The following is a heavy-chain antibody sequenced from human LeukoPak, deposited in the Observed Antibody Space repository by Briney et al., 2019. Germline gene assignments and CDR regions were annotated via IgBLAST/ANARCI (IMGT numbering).Heavy chain of an antibody. Sequence: GGSLRLSCAASGFTFSNYWMSWVRQAPGKGLEWVANIKQNGGEKYYVDSVKGRFTISRDNAKNSLYLQMNSLRAEDTAVYYCARVRGVYYFDYWGQGTLVTVSS. V-gene: IGHV3-7*03. CDR3: ARVRGVYYFDY. CDR2: IKQNGGEK. J-gene: IGHJ4*02. D-gene: IGHD5/OR15-5a*01. CDR1: GFTFSNYW.